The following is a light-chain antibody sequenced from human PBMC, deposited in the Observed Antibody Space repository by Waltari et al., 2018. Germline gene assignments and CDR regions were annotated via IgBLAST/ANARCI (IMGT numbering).Light chain of an antibody. CDR2: GAS. CDR1: QSVSSN. V-gene: IGKV3-15*01. Sequence: EIVMTQSPATLSVSPGERATLSCRASQSVSSNLAWYQQNPGQAPRPLIFGASSRATGIPGRFSGSGSGTEFTLTISSLQSEDFAVYYCQQYNNWLITFGQGTRLEIK. J-gene: IGKJ5*01. CDR3: QQYNNWLIT.